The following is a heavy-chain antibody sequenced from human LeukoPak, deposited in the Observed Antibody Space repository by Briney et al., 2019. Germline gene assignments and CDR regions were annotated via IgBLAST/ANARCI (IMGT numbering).Heavy chain of an antibody. CDR1: GFTFSSYA. CDR3: AKVLGYYADPFDY. CDR2: ISGSGGST. D-gene: IGHD3-3*01. J-gene: IGHJ4*02. V-gene: IGHV3-23*01. Sequence: GGSLRLSCAASGFTFSSYAVSWVRQAPGKGLECVSAISGSGGSTYYADSVKGRFTISRDNSKNTLYLQMNSLGAEVTAVYYCAKVLGYYADPFDYWGQGTLVTVSS.